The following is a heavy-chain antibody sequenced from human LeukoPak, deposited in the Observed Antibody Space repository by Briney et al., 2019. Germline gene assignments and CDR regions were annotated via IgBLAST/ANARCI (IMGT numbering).Heavy chain of an antibody. CDR1: GYTFTSYD. CDR3: ARTYCSSTSCHYYYGMDV. CDR2: MNPNSGNT. Sequence: ASVKVSCKASGYTFTSYDINWVRQATGQGLEWMGWMNPNSGNTGYAQKFQGRVTMTRNTSISTAYMELRSLRSDDTAVYYCARTYCSSTSCHYYYGMDVWGQGTTVTVSS. D-gene: IGHD2-2*01. J-gene: IGHJ6*02. V-gene: IGHV1-8*01.